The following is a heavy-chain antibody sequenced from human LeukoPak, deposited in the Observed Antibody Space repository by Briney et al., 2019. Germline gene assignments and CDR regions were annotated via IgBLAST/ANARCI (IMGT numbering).Heavy chain of an antibody. D-gene: IGHD5-18*01. CDR3: ARGRYSYGLPFDY. V-gene: IGHV4-34*01. J-gene: IGHJ4*02. CDR2: INHSGST. Sequence: SETLSLTCAVHGGSFSGYYWSWIRQPPGKGLEWIGEINHSGSTNYNPSLKSRVTISVDTSKNQFSLKLSSVTAADTAVYYCARGRYSYGLPFDYWGQGTLVTVSS. CDR1: GGSFSGYY.